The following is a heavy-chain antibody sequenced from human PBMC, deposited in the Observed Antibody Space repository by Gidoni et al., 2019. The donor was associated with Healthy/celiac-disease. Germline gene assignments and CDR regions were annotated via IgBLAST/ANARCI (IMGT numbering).Heavy chain of an antibody. CDR1: GFTFSSYW. CDR3: AREPADTTSSYYYGMDV. D-gene: IGHD2-2*01. V-gene: IGHV3-7*03. J-gene: IGHJ6*02. Sequence: EVQLVESGGGLVQPGGSLRLSCAASGFTFSSYWMSWVRQAPGKGLEWVANIKQDGSEKYYVDSVKGRFTISRDNAKNSLYLQMNSLRAEDTAVYYCAREPADTTSSYYYGMDVWGQGTTVTVSS. CDR2: IKQDGSEK.